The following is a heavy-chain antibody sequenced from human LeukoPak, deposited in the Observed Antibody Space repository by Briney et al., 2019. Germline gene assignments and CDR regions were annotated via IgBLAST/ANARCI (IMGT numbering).Heavy chain of an antibody. CDR3: ARGNSHSFDY. Sequence: GGSLRLSCAASGFTLSSYWMHWVRHTPGKGPGWVSRINSDGSSTSYADSVKGRFTISRDNAKNTLYLQMNSLRAEETAVYYCARGNSHSFDYWGKGALVTVSS. CDR1: GFTLSSYW. J-gene: IGHJ4*02. CDR2: INSDGSST. V-gene: IGHV3-74*01. D-gene: IGHD4-11*01.